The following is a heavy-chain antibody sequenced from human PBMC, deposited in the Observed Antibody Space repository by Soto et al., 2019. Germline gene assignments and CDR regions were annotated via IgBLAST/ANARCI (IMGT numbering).Heavy chain of an antibody. CDR2: IIPIFGTA. Sequence: SVKVSCKASGGTFSSYAISWVRQAPGQGLEWMGGIIPIFGTANYAQKFQGRVTITADKSTSTAYMELSSLRSEDTAVYYCARARRITIFGVVTGHYGMDVWGQGTRSPSP. V-gene: IGHV1-69*06. J-gene: IGHJ6*02. CDR1: GGTFSSYA. D-gene: IGHD3-3*01. CDR3: ARARRITIFGVVTGHYGMDV.